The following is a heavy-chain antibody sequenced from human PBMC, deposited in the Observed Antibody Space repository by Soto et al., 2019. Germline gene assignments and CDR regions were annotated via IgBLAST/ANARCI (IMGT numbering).Heavy chain of an antibody. Sequence: SETLSLTCTVSGGSISSGGYYWSWIRQHPGKGLEWIGYIYYSGSTYYNPSLKSRVTISVDTSKNQFSLKLSSVTAADTAVYYCARDRYGSGSPPCDYWGQGTLVTVSS. D-gene: IGHD3-10*01. V-gene: IGHV4-31*03. CDR3: ARDRYGSGSPPCDY. CDR2: IYYSGST. J-gene: IGHJ4*02. CDR1: GGSISSGGYY.